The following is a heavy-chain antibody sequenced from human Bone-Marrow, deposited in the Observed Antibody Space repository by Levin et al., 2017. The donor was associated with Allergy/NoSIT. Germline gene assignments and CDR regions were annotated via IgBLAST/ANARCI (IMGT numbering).Heavy chain of an antibody. CDR2: INSSGGS. CDR1: GGSSNNYY. D-gene: IGHD2-8*02. V-gene: IGHV4-34*01. J-gene: IGHJ6*03. CDR3: ARRVTVVYYMDL. Sequence: PSETLSLTCAIYGGSSNNYYWSWIRQPPGKGLEWIGEINSSGGSNYNPSLKSRVTISLNKSNYQFSLRLKSLTAADTALYYCARRVTVVYYMDLWGEGTTVTV.